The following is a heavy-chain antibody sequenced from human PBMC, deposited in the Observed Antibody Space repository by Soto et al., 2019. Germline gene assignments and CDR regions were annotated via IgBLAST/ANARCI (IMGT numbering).Heavy chain of an antibody. D-gene: IGHD3-9*01. J-gene: IGHJ4*02. CDR3: ATSREFGAYDILTGYYSSFAY. V-gene: IGHV1-24*01. Sequence: GASVKVSCKVSGYTLTELSMHWVRQAPGKGLEWMGGFDPEDGETIYAQKFQGRVTMTEDTSTDTAYMELSSLRSEDTAVYYCATSREFGAYDILTGYYSSFAYWGQGTLVTVSS. CDR2: FDPEDGET. CDR1: GYTLTELS.